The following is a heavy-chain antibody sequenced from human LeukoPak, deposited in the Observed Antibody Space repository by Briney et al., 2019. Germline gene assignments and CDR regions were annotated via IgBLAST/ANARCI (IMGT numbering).Heavy chain of an antibody. D-gene: IGHD3-16*01. CDR1: GLNFQYAC. Sequence: KPGGSLRLSCAGSGLNFQYACMTWVRQAPGKGLEWVGRIKSKRDGETTDYAALVKSRFSISRDDSKNTVYLQMNSLRTEDTAVYYCTSLGGSPTYWGQGTLVAVSS. CDR2: IKSKRDGETT. V-gene: IGHV3-15*01. CDR3: TSLGGSPTY. J-gene: IGHJ4*02.